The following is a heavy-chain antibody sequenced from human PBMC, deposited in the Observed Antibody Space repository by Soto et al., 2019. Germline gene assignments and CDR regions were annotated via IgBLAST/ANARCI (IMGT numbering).Heavy chain of an antibody. D-gene: IGHD1-1*01. CDR1: GYTFASYG. Sequence: VKVSCKASGYTFASYGITWVRQAPGQGLEWMGWISAYNGNTNYAQKLQGRVTMTTDTSTSTAYMEVRSLRSDDTAVYYCARDPLAPYYWGQGTLVTVSS. J-gene: IGHJ4*02. CDR3: ARDPLAPYY. CDR2: ISAYNGNT. V-gene: IGHV1-18*01.